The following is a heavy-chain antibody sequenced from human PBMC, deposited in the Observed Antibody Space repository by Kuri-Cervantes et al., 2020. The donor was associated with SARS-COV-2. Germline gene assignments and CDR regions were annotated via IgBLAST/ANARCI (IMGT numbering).Heavy chain of an antibody. D-gene: IGHD4-23*01. CDR1: GGTFSSYA. J-gene: IGHJ3*02. Sequence: SVKVSCKASGGTFSSYAISWVRQAPGQGLEWMGGIIPILGIANYAQKFQGRVTITADKSTSTAYMELSSLRSEDTAVYYCARGSGTVVIPYLAFDIWGQGTMVTVSS. CDR3: ARGSGTVVIPYLAFDI. CDR2: IIPILGIA. V-gene: IGHV1-69*10.